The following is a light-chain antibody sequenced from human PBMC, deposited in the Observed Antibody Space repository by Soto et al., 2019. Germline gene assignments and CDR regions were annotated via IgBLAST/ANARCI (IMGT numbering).Light chain of an antibody. Sequence: DIQMTQSPSSLSASVGDRVTITCRASQSIGTYLHWYQQKPGKAPKVLIYAASNLQSGVPSRFGGSGSGTDFTLTISSLQPEDIATYYCQQYDNLPLTVGGGTKVDIK. CDR3: QQYDNLPLT. CDR1: QSIGTY. J-gene: IGKJ4*01. CDR2: AAS. V-gene: IGKV1-33*01.